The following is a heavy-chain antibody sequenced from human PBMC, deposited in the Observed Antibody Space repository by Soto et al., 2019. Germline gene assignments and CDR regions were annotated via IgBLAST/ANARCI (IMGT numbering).Heavy chain of an antibody. D-gene: IGHD2-8*01. J-gene: IGHJ4*02. V-gene: IGHV4-59*01. CDR1: GTSISSYY. CDR2: IHYSGTT. CDR3: ARYYSYAIDY. Sequence: SETLSLTCTVSGTSISSYYWSWIRQPPGKGLEWIANIHYSGTTNYNPSLASRVTLSVDTSKNQFSLKMTSVTAADRAMYFCARYYSYAIDYWGRGTLVTVPQ.